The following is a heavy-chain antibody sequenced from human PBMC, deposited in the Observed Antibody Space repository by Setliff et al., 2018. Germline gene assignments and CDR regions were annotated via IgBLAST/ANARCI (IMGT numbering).Heavy chain of an antibody. CDR1: GYTFTDYA. CDR3: ATSWGATPFDY. D-gene: IGHD1-26*01. J-gene: IGHJ4*02. V-gene: IGHV1-18*01. Sequence: ASVKVSCKASGYTFTDYAMHWVRQAPGQRLEWMGWISTSNGNTNYAQKLQGRVTMTTDTSTSTAYMELRSLRSDDTAVYYCATSWGATPFDYWGQGTLVTVSS. CDR2: ISTSNGNT.